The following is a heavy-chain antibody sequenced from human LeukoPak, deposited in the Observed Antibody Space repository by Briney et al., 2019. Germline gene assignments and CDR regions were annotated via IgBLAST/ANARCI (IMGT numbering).Heavy chain of an antibody. V-gene: IGHV1-69*04. CDR1: GGTFSSYA. CDR2: IIPILGIA. D-gene: IGHD3-10*01. Sequence: SVKVSCKASGGTFSSYAISWVRQAPGQGLEWMGRIIPILGIANYAQKFQGRVTITADRSTSTAYMELSSLRSEDTAVYYCARDLEGSGSYYLNWFDPWGQGTLVTVSS. J-gene: IGHJ5*02. CDR3: ARDLEGSGSYYLNWFDP.